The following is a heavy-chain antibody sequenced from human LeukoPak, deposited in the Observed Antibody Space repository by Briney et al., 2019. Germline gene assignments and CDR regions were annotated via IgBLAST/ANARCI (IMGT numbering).Heavy chain of an antibody. Sequence: SETLSLTCTVSGGSISSYYWSWIRQPPGKGLEWIGYIYYSGSTNYNPSLKSRVTISVDTSKNQFSLKLSSVTAADTAVYYCARPSYDSSGYYSTRSGFDIWGQGTMVTVSS. CDR1: GGSISSYY. V-gene: IGHV4-59*01. CDR2: IYYSGST. CDR3: ARPSYDSSGYYSTRSGFDI. J-gene: IGHJ3*02. D-gene: IGHD3-22*01.